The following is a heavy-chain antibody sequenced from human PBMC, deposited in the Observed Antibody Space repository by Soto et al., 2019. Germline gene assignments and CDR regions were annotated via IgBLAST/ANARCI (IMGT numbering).Heavy chain of an antibody. J-gene: IGHJ3*02. CDR2: IIPIFGTA. CDR3: ASVHPRGSHPRGAFDI. Sequence: QVQLVQSGAEVKKPGSSVKVSCKSSGGTFSIYAISWVRQAPVQGLEWMGGIIPIFGTANYAQKFQGSFTINEEESTNTAYMELSSLRSEDTAVYYCASVHPRGSHPRGAFDIWGQGTLVTVSS. D-gene: IGHD1-26*01. CDR1: GGTFSIYA. V-gene: IGHV1-69*01.